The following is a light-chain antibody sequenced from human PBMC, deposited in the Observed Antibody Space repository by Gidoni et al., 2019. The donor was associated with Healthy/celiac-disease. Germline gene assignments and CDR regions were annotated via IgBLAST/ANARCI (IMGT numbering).Light chain of an antibody. J-gene: IGKJ1*01. CDR1: QSVSSSY. V-gene: IGKV3-20*01. CDR2: GSS. Sequence: EIVLTQSPGTLSLSPGERATLSCRASQSVSSSYLAWYQQKPGQAPRLLIDGSSSRATGLPDRFSGRGSGTDFTLTISRLEPEDFAVYYCQQYGSSSWTFGQGTKVEIK. CDR3: QQYGSSSWT.